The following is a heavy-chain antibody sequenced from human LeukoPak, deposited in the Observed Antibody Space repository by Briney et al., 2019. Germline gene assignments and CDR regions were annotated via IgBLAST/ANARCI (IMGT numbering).Heavy chain of an antibody. V-gene: IGHV3-30*01. CDR1: GFTFSRYA. CDR3: ARYRVVGYYYDSSGGGPDY. Sequence: GGSLRLSCAASGFTFSRYAMHWVRQAPGKGLEWVAVISYDGSNKYYADSVKGRFTISRDNSKNTLYLQMNSLRAEDTAVYYCARYRVVGYYYDSSGGGPDYWGQGTLVTVSS. CDR2: ISYDGSNK. J-gene: IGHJ4*02. D-gene: IGHD3-22*01.